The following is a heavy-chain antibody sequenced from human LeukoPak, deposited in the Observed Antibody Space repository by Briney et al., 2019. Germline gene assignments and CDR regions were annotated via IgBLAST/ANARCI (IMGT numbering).Heavy chain of an antibody. D-gene: IGHD1-26*01. Sequence: SGTLSLSCAVSGGSISSPNWWSWVRQPPGKGLGWIGEIYHSGSTNYNLSLKSRVTISVDKAKNQFSLKLNSVTAADTAVYYCARSASGSYAFDIWGQGTMVTVSS. CDR3: ARSASGSYAFDI. V-gene: IGHV4-4*02. CDR1: GGSISSPNW. CDR2: IYHSGST. J-gene: IGHJ3*02.